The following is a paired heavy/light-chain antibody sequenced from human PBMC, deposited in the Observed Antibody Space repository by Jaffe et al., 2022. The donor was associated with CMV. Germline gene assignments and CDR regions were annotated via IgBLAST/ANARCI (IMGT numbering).Heavy chain of an antibody. CDR3: AKSPRSSIDKYYYYMDV. J-gene: IGHJ6*03. D-gene: IGHD6-6*01. CDR1: GVTFSSSA. Sequence: EVQLVESGGGLVQPGGSLRLSCAASGVTFSSSAMSWVRQAPGKGLEWVSGISSSGGRTYYADSVKGRFTISRDNSKNTLYLQMNSLRGEDTAVYYCAKSPRSSIDKYYYYMDVWGKGTTVTVSS. CDR2: ISSSGGRT. V-gene: IGHV3-23*04.
Light chain of an antibody. V-gene: IGKV1-39*01. CDR2: VVS. CDR1: QSISNY. Sequence: DIQMTQSPSSLSASVGDRVTITCRASQSISNYLNWYQQKPGKAPKLLIYVVSSLQSGVPSRFSGSGSGTGFTLTISSLQPEDFATYYCQQSYNTPYTFGQGTKLEIK. J-gene: IGKJ2*01. CDR3: QQSYNTPYT.